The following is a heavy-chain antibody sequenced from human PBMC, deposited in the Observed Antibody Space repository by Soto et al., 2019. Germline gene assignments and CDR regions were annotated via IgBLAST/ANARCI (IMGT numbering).Heavy chain of an antibody. J-gene: IGHJ5*02. Sequence: SATLCLTCPGAAFSLSGTAYYWDWLPPPPGKGLELIGAMYYTGNKNYNPSLESRVTMSVDTSKNQFSLKLSSVTPTDTAVDYCARRSISSLGYLLDLWGPGIMVTVS. CDR2: MYYTGNK. CDR1: AFSLSGTAYY. V-gene: IGHV4-39*01. CDR3: ARRSISSLGYLLDL. D-gene: IGHD6-6*01.